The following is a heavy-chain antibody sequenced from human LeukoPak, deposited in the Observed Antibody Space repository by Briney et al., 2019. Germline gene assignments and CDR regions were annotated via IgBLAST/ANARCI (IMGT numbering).Heavy chain of an antibody. D-gene: IGHD1-1*01. Sequence: GGPLRLSCAASGFTFSSCGMHWVRQAPGKGLEWVANIKQDGSEKYYVDSVKGRFTISRDNAKNSLYLQMNSLRAEDTAVYHCARVPHDGRSHPYMDVWGKGTTVTVSS. CDR3: ARVPHDGRSHPYMDV. V-gene: IGHV3-7*01. CDR1: GFTFSSCG. CDR2: IKQDGSEK. J-gene: IGHJ6*03.